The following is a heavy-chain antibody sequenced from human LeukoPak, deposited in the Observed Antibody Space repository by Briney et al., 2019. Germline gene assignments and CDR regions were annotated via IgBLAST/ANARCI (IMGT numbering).Heavy chain of an antibody. Sequence: PGGSLRLSCAASGSTFSSYEMNWVRQAPGKGLEWISYISASDATMYADSVKGRFTISRDNAKNSLYLQMNSLRAEDTAVYYCARHNGWYDYWGQGTLVTVSS. D-gene: IGHD6-19*01. CDR3: ARHNGWYDY. V-gene: IGHV3-48*03. CDR1: GSTFSSYE. CDR2: ISASDAT. J-gene: IGHJ4*02.